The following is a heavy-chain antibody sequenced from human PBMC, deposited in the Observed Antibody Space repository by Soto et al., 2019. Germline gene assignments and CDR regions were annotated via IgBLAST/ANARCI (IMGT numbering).Heavy chain of an antibody. D-gene: IGHD3-10*01. V-gene: IGHV1-69*01. CDR3: ARGITMVRGVIITNYGMDV. CDR1: GGTFSSYA. J-gene: IGHJ6*02. CDR2: IIPIFGTA. Sequence: QVQLVQSGAEVKKPGSSVKVSCKASGGTFSSYAISWVRQAPGQGLEWMGGIIPIFGTANYAQKFQGRVTITAEESTSTAYMELSSLRSEDTAVYYCARGITMVRGVIITNYGMDVWGQGTTVTVSS.